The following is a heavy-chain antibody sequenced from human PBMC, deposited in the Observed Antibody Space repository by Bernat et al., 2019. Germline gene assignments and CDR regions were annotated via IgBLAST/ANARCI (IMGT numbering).Heavy chain of an antibody. V-gene: IGHV4-39*01. D-gene: IGHD2-15*01. CDR1: GGSISSSNSF. Sequence: QRQLQESGPGLVKPSETLSLTCTVSGGSISSSNSFWGWIRQPPGKGLEWVGSVYYSGNTYYNPSFKSRVTIFVDMSKNQFSLKLRSVTAADTAVYHCARHGNIVVEVDATGFDHWGQGTLVSVSS. J-gene: IGHJ4*02. CDR2: VYYSGNT. CDR3: ARHGNIVVEVDATGFDH.